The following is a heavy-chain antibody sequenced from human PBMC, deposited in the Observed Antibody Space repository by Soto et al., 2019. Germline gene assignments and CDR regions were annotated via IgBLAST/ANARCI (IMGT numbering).Heavy chain of an antibody. CDR1: GYTFTSYT. J-gene: IGHJ4*02. Sequence: QVQLVQSGAEVKKPGASVKVSCKASGYTFTSYTMHWVRQAPGQRLEWMGWINAGNGDIKYSEKFHDRVTITRDTAANTAYMELSILRSEDTAVYYCARDRYYGSGTYNYFDYWVQGTLVTVSS. D-gene: IGHD3-10*01. V-gene: IGHV1-3*01. CDR2: INAGNGDI. CDR3: ARDRYYGSGTYNYFDY.